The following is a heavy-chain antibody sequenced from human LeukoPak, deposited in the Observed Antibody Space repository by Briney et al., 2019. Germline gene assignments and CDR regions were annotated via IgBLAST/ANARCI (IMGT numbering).Heavy chain of an antibody. CDR3: TTSPTIIFDY. CDR1: GFTFSNAW. J-gene: IGHJ4*02. CDR2: IKSNADGGTT. Sequence: PGGSLRLSCAASGFTFSNAWMSWVRQAPGKGLEWVGRIKSNADGGTTDYAAPVKGRFTISRDDSKNTLYLQMNSLKAEDTAVYYCTTSPTIIFDYWGQGTLVTVSS. V-gene: IGHV3-15*01. D-gene: IGHD3-10*01.